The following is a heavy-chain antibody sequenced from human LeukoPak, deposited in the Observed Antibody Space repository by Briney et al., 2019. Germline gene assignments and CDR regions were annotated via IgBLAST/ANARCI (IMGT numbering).Heavy chain of an antibody. J-gene: IGHJ4*02. V-gene: IGHV3-66*01. CDR2: IYSGGNT. CDR3: ARRYFDY. Sequence: GGSLRLSCAASRFTVSSNYMTWVRQAPGKGLEWVSVIYSGGNTYYADSVKGRFTISRDNAKNSLYLQMNSLRAEDTAVYYCARRYFDYWGQGTQVTVSS. CDR1: RFTVSSNY.